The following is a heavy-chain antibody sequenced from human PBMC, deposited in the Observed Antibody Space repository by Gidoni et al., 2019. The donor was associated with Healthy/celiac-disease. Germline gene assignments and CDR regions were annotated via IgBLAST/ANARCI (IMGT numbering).Heavy chain of an antibody. CDR3: ARGIYCSGGSCYRPGGMDV. CDR2: IYYSGGT. D-gene: IGHD2-15*01. V-gene: IGHV4-31*03. Sequence: QVQLQESGPGLVTPSQTLSLSCTVPGGFLGSGGYYWSWILQHPGKGLEWIGYIYYSGGTYYNPSLKSRVTISVDTSKNQFSLKLSSVTAADTAVYYCARGIYCSGGSCYRPGGMDVWGQGTTVTVSS. J-gene: IGHJ6*02. CDR1: GGFLGSGGYY.